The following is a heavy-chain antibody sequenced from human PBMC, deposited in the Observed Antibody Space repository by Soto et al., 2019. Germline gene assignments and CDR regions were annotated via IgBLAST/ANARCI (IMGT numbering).Heavy chain of an antibody. J-gene: IGHJ4*02. D-gene: IGHD6-13*01. CDR2: IRGSGGST. Sequence: EVQLLESGGGLVQPGGSLRLSCAASGFTFSSYAMSWVRQAPGKGLEWVSAIRGSGGSTSYADSVKGRFTISRDSSKNTLDLQMNSLRAEDTAVYYCAMAGGIATAGAFNYWGQGTLVTVSS. V-gene: IGHV3-23*01. CDR1: GFTFSSYA. CDR3: AMAGGIATAGAFNY.